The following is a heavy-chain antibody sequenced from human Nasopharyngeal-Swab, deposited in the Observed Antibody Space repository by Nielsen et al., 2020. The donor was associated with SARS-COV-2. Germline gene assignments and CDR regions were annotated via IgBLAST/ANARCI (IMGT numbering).Heavy chain of an antibody. CDR3: ARVNYGGIFDY. CDR1: GGSISSSSYY. J-gene: IGHJ4*02. Sequence: SETLSLTCTVSGGSISSSSYYWGWIRQPPGKGLEWIGSIYYSGSTYYNPSLKSRVTISVDTSKNQFSLKLSSVTAADTAVYYCARVNYGGIFDYWGQGTLVTVPS. D-gene: IGHD4-23*01. CDR2: IYYSGST. V-gene: IGHV4-39*07.